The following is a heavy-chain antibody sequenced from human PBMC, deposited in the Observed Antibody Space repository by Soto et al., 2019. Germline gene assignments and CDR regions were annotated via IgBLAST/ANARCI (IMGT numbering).Heavy chain of an antibody. Sequence: ASVKVSCKASGYTFSTYAVHWVRQAPGQRPEWMGWINPGNSNTKYSQKFQGRFTMTRDTSASTAYMELSSLRSEDTAVYYCARSPYYDSSGYLDYWGQGTLVTVSS. CDR3: ARSPYYDSSGYLDY. D-gene: IGHD3-22*01. CDR2: INPGNSNT. CDR1: GYTFSTYA. J-gene: IGHJ4*02. V-gene: IGHV1-3*01.